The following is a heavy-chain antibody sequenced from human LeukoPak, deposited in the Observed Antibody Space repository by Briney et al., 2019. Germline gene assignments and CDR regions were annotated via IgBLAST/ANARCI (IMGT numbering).Heavy chain of an antibody. CDR3: VRALNDYGDYVFDY. Sequence: GGSLRLSCAASGFTFSIYSMNWVRQAPGKGLEWVSSISSSSSYIYYADSVKGRFTISRDNAENSLYLQMNSLRAEDTAVYYCVRALNDYGDYVFDYWGQGTLVTVSS. CDR2: ISSSSSYI. D-gene: IGHD4-17*01. J-gene: IGHJ4*02. CDR1: GFTFSIYS. V-gene: IGHV3-21*01.